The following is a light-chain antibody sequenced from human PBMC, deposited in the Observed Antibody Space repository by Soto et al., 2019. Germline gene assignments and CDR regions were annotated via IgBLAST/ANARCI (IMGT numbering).Light chain of an antibody. CDR2: DVA. CDR1: QSLLHSDVKTY. J-gene: IGKJ1*01. CDR3: QQYGSSGT. Sequence: ILMTQPPLSLSIIPGQTASMSFKSSQSLLHSDVKTYFDWYVQKAGQAPQPLIYDVANRFSGVPERFSGSGSGTDFALTISRLEPEDFAVYYCQQYGSSGTFGQGTKVDI. V-gene: IGKV2D-29*01.